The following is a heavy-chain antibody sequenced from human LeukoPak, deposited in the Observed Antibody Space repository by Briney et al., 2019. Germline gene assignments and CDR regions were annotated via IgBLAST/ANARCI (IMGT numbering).Heavy chain of an antibody. Sequence: AGRSLRLSCTASGFTYDDYAMHWVRQAPGKGLEWVSAISGSGGSTYYADSVKGRFTISRDNSKNTLYLQMNSLRAEDTAVYYCAKESRSQREQPRDAFDIWGQGSMVTVSS. D-gene: IGHD1/OR15-1a*01. J-gene: IGHJ3*02. CDR2: ISGSGGST. V-gene: IGHV3-23*01. CDR3: AKESRSQREQPRDAFDI. CDR1: GFTYDDYA.